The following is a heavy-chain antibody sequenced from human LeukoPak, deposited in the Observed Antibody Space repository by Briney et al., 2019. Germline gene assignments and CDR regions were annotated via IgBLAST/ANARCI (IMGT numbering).Heavy chain of an antibody. Sequence: ASVKVSCKACRYRLTSYGISWVRQAPGQGLEWMGWISAYNGNTNYAQKLQGRVTMTTDTSTSTAYMELRSLRSDDTAVYYCATQVTVTPRGWFDPWGQGTLVTVSS. CDR2: ISAYNGNT. CDR3: ATQVTVTPRGWFDP. D-gene: IGHD4-17*01. V-gene: IGHV1-18*01. CDR1: RYRLTSYG. J-gene: IGHJ5*02.